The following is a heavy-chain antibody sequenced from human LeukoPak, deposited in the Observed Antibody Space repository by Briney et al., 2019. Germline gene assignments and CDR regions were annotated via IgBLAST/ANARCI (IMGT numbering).Heavy chain of an antibody. CDR3: ARGVVGATKAFDI. Sequence: GGSLRVSCAASGFTVSNNYISWVRQAPGKGLEWVSVNYAGDKTYYADSVKGRFTISRDNAKNSPYLQMNSLRAEDTAVYYCARGVVGATKAFDIWGQGTMVTVSS. CDR1: GFTVSNNY. CDR2: NYAGDKT. D-gene: IGHD1-26*01. V-gene: IGHV3-53*01. J-gene: IGHJ3*02.